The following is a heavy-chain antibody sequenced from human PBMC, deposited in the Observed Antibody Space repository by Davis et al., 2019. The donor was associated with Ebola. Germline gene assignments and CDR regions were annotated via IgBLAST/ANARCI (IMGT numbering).Heavy chain of an antibody. Sequence: GSLRLSCTVSGDSIGSSSYYWGWIRQPPGKGLEWIGSIYYSGSTYYNPSLKSRVTISVDTVKNQFSLKLSSVTAADTAVYYCARVGGSGYYSRDYYYYYGMDVWGQGTTVTVSS. CDR1: GDSIGSSSYY. CDR2: IYYSGST. CDR3: ARVGGSGYYSRDYYYYYGMDV. V-gene: IGHV4-39*01. D-gene: IGHD3-22*01. J-gene: IGHJ6*02.